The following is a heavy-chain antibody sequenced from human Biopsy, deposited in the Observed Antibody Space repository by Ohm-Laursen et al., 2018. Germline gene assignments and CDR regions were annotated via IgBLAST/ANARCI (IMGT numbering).Heavy chain of an antibody. J-gene: IGHJ4*02. D-gene: IGHD3-22*01. CDR1: GFTFSGHA. V-gene: IGHV3-23*01. CDR3: AKDQGYYYDRSVYYYFDY. CDR2: ITSSGDTT. Sequence: GSLRLSCAASGFTFSGHAMSWVRQAPGKGLEWVSAITSSGDTTYYSDSVKGRFTISRDSSKNTLHLQMNSLRAEDTAVYYCAKDQGYYYDRSVYYYFDYWGQGTLVTVSS.